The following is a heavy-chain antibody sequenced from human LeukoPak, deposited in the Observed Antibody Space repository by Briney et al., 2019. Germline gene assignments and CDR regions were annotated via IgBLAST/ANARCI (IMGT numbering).Heavy chain of an antibody. V-gene: IGHV3-23*01. J-gene: IGHJ4*02. CDR1: GFTFTSYS. D-gene: IGHD6-6*01. CDR2: ISGGGGST. CDR3: ARRRSSSSGLSY. Sequence: GGSLRLSCAASGFTFTSYSMNWVRQAPGKGLEWVSTISGGGGSTYYADSVKGRFTISRDNSKNTLYLQVNSLRDEDTAVYYCARRRSSSSGLSYWGQGTLVTVSS.